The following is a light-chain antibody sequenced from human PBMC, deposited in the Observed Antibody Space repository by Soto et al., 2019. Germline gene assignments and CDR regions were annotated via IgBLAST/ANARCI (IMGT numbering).Light chain of an antibody. CDR2: WAS. V-gene: IGKV4-1*01. CDR3: QQYYNSPIT. J-gene: IGKJ5*01. CDR1: QSILSSSNSKNY. Sequence: DIVMTQSPDSLTVSLGERATINCKSSQSILSSSNSKNYLAWYQQKPGQPPKLLLSWASTRDSGVPDRFSGSGSGATFTLTISSLQAEDVAVYYCQQYYNSPITFGQGTRLEIK.